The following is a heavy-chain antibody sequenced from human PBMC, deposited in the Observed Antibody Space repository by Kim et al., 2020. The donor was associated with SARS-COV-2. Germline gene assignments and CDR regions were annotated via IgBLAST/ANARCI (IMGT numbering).Heavy chain of an antibody. Sequence: SETLSLTCTVSGGSISSSSYYWGWIRQPPGKGLEWIGSIYYSGSTYYNPSLKSRVTISVDTSKNQFSLKLSSVTAADTAVYYCARQPRYSDTVDYWGQGTLVTVSS. CDR2: IYYSGST. CDR1: GGSISSSSYY. V-gene: IGHV4-39*01. D-gene: IGHD5-18*01. CDR3: ARQPRYSDTVDY. J-gene: IGHJ4*02.